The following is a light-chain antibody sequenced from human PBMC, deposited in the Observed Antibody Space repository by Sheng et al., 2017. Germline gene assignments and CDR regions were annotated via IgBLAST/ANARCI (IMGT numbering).Light chain of an antibody. Sequence: IVLTQSPDTLSVAPGERVTLSCRASHFVAVSLAWYQQKPGQVPRLLIYGASTRAADVPSRFSGSGAGTEFSLTISSLQSEDSAVYYCQVYKNWPSLTFGGGPRSSSN. CDR1: HFVAVS. CDR2: GAS. CDR3: QVYKNWPSLT. V-gene: IGKV3-15*01. J-gene: IGKJ4*01.